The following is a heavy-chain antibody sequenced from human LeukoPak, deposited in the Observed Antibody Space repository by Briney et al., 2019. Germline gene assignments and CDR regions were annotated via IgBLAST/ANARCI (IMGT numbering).Heavy chain of an antibody. D-gene: IGHD3-3*01. CDR3: ARGAEYYAIWRGYAAYSDY. CDR2: VSHRGST. J-gene: IGHJ4*02. Sequence: SETLSLTCTVSGYSISNGYYWGWIRQSPGKGLEWVGSVSHRGSTYYNPSLRSRVTISVDRSKQKFSLRLTSVTAADTAVYFCARGAEYYAIWRGYAAYSDYWGQGTPVTVSS. V-gene: IGHV4-38-2*02. CDR1: GYSISNGYY.